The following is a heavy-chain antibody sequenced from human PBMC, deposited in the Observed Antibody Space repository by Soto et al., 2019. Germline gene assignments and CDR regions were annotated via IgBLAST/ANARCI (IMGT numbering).Heavy chain of an antibody. V-gene: IGHV4-30-4*01. J-gene: IGHJ6*02. D-gene: IGHD1-7*01. CDR1: GGSISSGDYY. CDR3: ARRPELLVDYGMDV. CDR2: IYYSGST. Sequence: PSETLSLTCTVSGGSISSGDYYWSWIRQPPGKGLEWIGYIYYSGSTYYNPSLKNRVTISVDTSKNQFSLKLSSVTAADTAVYYCARRPELLVDYGMDVWGQGTTVTVSS.